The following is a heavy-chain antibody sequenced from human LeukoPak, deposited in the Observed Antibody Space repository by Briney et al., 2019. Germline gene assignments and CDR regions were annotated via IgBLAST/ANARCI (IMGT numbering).Heavy chain of an antibody. CDR1: GDTVSSDSAA. Sequence: SQTLSLTCAISGDTVSSDSAAWNWIRQSPSRGLEWLARTYFRSKWYYDYALAVKGRITINPDTSKNQFSLQLSSVTPEDTAVYFCARDPVGGSTIFDSWGQGTLVTVSS. CDR2: TYFRSKWYY. CDR3: ARDPVGGSTIFDS. V-gene: IGHV6-1*01. J-gene: IGHJ4*02. D-gene: IGHD1-26*01.